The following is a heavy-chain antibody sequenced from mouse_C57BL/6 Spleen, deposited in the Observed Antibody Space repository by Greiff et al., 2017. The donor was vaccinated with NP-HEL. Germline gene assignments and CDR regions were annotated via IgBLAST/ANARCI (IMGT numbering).Heavy chain of an antibody. V-gene: IGHV2-5*01. CDR1: GFSLTSYG. CDR2: IWRGGST. CDR3: AKKYYGSSYVMDY. D-gene: IGHD1-1*01. J-gene: IGHJ4*01. Sequence: VMLVESGPGLVQPSQSLSITCTVSGFSLTSYGVHWVRQSPGKGLEWLGVIWRGGSTDYNAAFMSRLSITKDNSKSQVFFKMNSLQADDTAIYYCAKKYYGSSYVMDYWGQGTSVTVSS.